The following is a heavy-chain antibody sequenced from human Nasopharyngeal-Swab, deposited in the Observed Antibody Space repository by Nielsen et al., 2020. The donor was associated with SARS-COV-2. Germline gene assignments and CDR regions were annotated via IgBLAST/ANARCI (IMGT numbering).Heavy chain of an antibody. J-gene: IGHJ5*02. V-gene: IGHV3-23*01. Sequence: GESLKISCAASGFTFTSYAINWVRQAPGKGLEWVSGISGSGDNTYYADSVRGRFIISRDTSKNTLYLQMNSLRAEDTALYYCAKDSGAGFCGGGTCFPTNHWGQGTLVTVSS. CDR2: ISGSGDNT. CDR3: AKDSGAGFCGGGTCFPTNH. D-gene: IGHD2-15*01. CDR1: GFTFTSYA.